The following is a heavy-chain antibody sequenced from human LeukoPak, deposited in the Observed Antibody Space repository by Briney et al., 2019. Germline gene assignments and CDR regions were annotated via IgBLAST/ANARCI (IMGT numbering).Heavy chain of an antibody. CDR3: ARDDPPLDDFWSGYYIRRNYYYYMDV. Sequence: GGSLRLSCAASGFTFSSYSMNWVRQAPGKGLEWVSSISSSSSYIYYADSVKGRFTISRDNAKNPLYLQMNSLRAEDTAVYYCARDDPPLDDFWSGYYIRRNYYYYMDVWGKGTTVTVSS. J-gene: IGHJ6*03. CDR2: ISSSSSYI. D-gene: IGHD3-3*01. V-gene: IGHV3-21*01. CDR1: GFTFSSYS.